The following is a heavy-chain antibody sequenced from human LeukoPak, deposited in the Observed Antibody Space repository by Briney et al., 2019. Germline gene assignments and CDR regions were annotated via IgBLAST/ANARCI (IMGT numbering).Heavy chain of an antibody. D-gene: IGHD7-27*01. CDR2: ISGSGGST. CDR3: AKGIVNWGKYYFDY. J-gene: IGHJ4*02. Sequence: GGSLRLSCAASGFTFSSYAMSSVRQAPGKGLEWISAISGSGGSTYYADSVKGRFTISRDNSKNTLHLQMNSLRAEDTAVYYCAKGIVNWGKYYFDYWGQGTLVTVSS. CDR1: GFTFSSYA. V-gene: IGHV3-23*01.